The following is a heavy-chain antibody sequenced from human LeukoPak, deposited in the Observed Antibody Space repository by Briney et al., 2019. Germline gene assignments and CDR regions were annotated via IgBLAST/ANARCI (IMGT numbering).Heavy chain of an antibody. CDR3: ARDTGSYYFDY. CDR1: GYTFTGYY. D-gene: IGHD1-26*01. J-gene: IGHJ4*02. Sequence: SCKASGYTFTGYYMHWVRQAPGKGLEWVAVISYDGSNKYYADSVKGRFTISRDNSKNTLYLQMNSLRAEDTAVYYCARDTGSYYFDYWGQGTLVTVSS. CDR2: ISYDGSNK. V-gene: IGHV3-30*04.